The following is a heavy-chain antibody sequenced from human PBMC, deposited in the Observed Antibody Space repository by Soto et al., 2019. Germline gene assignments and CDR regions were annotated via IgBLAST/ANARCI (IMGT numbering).Heavy chain of an antibody. Sequence: QVQLVQSGSEVKKPGSSVKVSYKDSGGTVSSYAISWVRQAPGQGLEWRGRIIPIFGTANYAQKFQGRVTITADKSTSTAYMELRSLRSEDTAVYYCARDGDCSGGSCYQYYYYGMDVWGQGTTVTVSS. CDR2: IIPIFGTA. J-gene: IGHJ6*02. CDR3: ARDGDCSGGSCYQYYYYGMDV. CDR1: GGTVSSYA. D-gene: IGHD2-15*01. V-gene: IGHV1-69*06.